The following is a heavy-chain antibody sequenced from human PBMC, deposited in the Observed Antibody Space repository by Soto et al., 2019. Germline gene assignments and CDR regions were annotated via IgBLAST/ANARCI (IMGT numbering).Heavy chain of an antibody. Sequence: PGGSLRLSCAASGFTFSSYSMNWVRQAPGKGLEWVSSISSSSSYIYYADSVKGRFTISRDNAKNSLYLQMNSLRAEDTAVYYCARERATSYYYYYGMDVWGQGTTVTVSS. CDR2: ISSSSSYI. CDR1: GFTFSSYS. D-gene: IGHD5-12*01. CDR3: ARERATSYYYYYGMDV. J-gene: IGHJ6*02. V-gene: IGHV3-21*01.